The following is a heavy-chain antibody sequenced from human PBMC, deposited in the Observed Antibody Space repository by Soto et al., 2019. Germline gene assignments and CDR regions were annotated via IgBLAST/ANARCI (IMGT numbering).Heavy chain of an antibody. D-gene: IGHD2-2*03. J-gene: IGHJ3*02. CDR2: VNPNSGNT. V-gene: IGHV1-8*01. CDR1: GYTFTSYD. CDR3: ARASYLDPAFDI. Sequence: QVQLVQSGAEVKSPGASVKVSCKASGYTFTSYDFNWVRQAPGQGLEWMGWVNPNSGNTDYAQKFQGRVIMTRNTSIRTAYMELSSLRSEDTAVYYCARASYLDPAFDIWGQGTMVTVSS.